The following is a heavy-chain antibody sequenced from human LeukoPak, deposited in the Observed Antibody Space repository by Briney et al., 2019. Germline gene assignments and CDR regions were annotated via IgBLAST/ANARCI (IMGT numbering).Heavy chain of an antibody. Sequence: SETLSLTCTVSGGSISSYYWSWIRQPAGKGLEWIGRIYTSGSTNYNPSLKSRVTMSVDTSKNQFSLKLSSVTAADTAVYYCASDGVGGSGSYYTRPFDYWGQGTLATVS. CDR2: IYTSGST. J-gene: IGHJ4*02. V-gene: IGHV4-4*07. CDR3: ASDGVGGSGSYYTRPFDY. CDR1: GGSISSYY. D-gene: IGHD3-10*01.